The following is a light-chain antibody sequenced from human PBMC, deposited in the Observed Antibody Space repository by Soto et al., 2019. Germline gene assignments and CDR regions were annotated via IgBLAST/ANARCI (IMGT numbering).Light chain of an antibody. V-gene: IGLV2-8*01. CDR3: QTYDSSLSGLYV. CDR2: EVV. CDR1: KNDIGVYDF. J-gene: IGLJ1*01. Sequence: QSVLTQPPSASGSPGQSVTISCTGTKNDIGVYDFVSWYQHHPGKAPRLIIYEVVQRPSGVPDRFSGSKSGTSASLAIAGLQTEDEGDYYCQTYDSSLSGLYVFGTGTKVTVL.